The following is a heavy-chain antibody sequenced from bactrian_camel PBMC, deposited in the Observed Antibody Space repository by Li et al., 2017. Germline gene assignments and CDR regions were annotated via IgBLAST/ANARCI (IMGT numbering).Heavy chain of an antibody. V-gene: IGHV3S1*01. Sequence: HVQLVESGGGPVQAGGSLRLSCVTSGYTAGRYCMGWFRQAPGKEREGVAGFDVGRRTPYHVDSVKGRFTISRDNAKNSVDLQMNSLKPDDTAVYYCAATGQMLSVAGCRTQGTQVTVS. CDR1: GYTAGRYC. D-gene: IGHD1*01. J-gene: IGHJ4*01. CDR2: FDVGRRTP.